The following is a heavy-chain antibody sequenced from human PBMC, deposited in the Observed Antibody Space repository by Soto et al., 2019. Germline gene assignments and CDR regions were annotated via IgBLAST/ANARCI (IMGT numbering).Heavy chain of an antibody. Sequence: QVQLVESGGGVVQPGRSLRLSCAASGFTFSSYGMHWVRQAPGKGLEWVAVIWYDGSNKYYADSVKGRFTISRDNSKNTLYLQMNSLRAEDTAVYYCARDHKWLEPWFDPWGQGTLVTVSS. D-gene: IGHD3-22*01. CDR2: IWYDGSNK. J-gene: IGHJ5*02. CDR1: GFTFSSYG. V-gene: IGHV3-33*01. CDR3: ARDHKWLEPWFDP.